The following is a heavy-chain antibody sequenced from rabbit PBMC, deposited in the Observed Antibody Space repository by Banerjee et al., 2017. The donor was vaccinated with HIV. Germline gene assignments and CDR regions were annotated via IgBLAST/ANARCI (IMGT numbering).Heavy chain of an antibody. CDR1: GFDFSSTYY. J-gene: IGHJ4*01. CDR2: LYPIYGAT. CDR3: ARGLVAGVLDL. D-gene: IGHD3-3*01. V-gene: IGHV1S40*01. Sequence: QSLEESGGDLVKPGASLTLTCTASGFDFSSTYYMCWVRQAPGKGLEWIAFLYPIYGATDYASWVNGRFTVSLDNAQNTVFLQMTSLTAADTATYFCARGLVAGVLDLWGQGTLVTVS.